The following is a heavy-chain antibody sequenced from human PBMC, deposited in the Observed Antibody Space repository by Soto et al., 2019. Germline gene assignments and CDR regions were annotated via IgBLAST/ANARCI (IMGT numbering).Heavy chain of an antibody. V-gene: IGHV3-9*01. D-gene: IGHD2-21*01. CDR2: ISWNGGNI. CDR1: GFIFVNSG. J-gene: IGHJ4*02. CDR3: VKAGVRDLIVEVPVYFDI. Sequence: EVQLVESGGGLVQPGRSLRLSCAASGFIFVNSGMHWVRQAPGKGLEWVSGISWNGGNIGYADSMKGRFSISRDNAKDSLFLQMNSLRPDDPAFYYCVKAGVRDLIVEVPVYFDIWGQGTLVTVSS.